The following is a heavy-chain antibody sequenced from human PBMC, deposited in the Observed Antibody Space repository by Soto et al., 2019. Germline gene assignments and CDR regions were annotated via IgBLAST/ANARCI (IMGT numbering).Heavy chain of an antibody. CDR3: ARDLTFATTFSGYDLGETIDY. CDR2: INPNSGGT. V-gene: IGHV1-2*02. CDR1: GYTFTGYY. J-gene: IGHJ4*02. Sequence: ASVKVSCKASGYTFTGYYMHWVRQAPGQGLEWMGWINPNSGGTNYAQKFQGRVTMTRDTSISTAYMELSRLRSDDTAVYYCARDLTFATTFSGYDLGETIDYWGQGTLVTVSS. D-gene: IGHD5-12*01.